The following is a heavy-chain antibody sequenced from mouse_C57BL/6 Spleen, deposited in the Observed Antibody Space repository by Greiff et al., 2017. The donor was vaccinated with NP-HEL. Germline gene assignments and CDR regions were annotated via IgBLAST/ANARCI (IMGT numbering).Heavy chain of an antibody. CDR3: ARAYYGSRYEDWYFDG. Sequence: EVQLQQSGPELVKPGASVKMSCKASGYTFTDYNMHWVKQSHGKSLEWIGYINPNNGGTSYNQKFKGKATLTGNKSSSTAYMELRSLTSEDSAVYYCARAYYGSRYEDWYFDGWGTGTTVTVSS. D-gene: IGHD1-1*01. CDR2: INPNNGGT. J-gene: IGHJ1*03. V-gene: IGHV1-22*01. CDR1: GYTFTDYN.